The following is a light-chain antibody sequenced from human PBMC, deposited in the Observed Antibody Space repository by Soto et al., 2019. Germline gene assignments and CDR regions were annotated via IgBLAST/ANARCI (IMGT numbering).Light chain of an antibody. V-gene: IGKV3-15*01. CDR1: QSVSGN. CDR3: QQYNNWPPYT. CDR2: GAL. Sequence: EIVMTQSPATLSVSPGERATLSCRASQSVSGNLAWYQQKPGQAPRLLIYGALTRATGIPARFSGSGSGTEFTLTISSLQSEDFAVYYCQQYNNWPPYTFGQGTKLETK. J-gene: IGKJ2*01.